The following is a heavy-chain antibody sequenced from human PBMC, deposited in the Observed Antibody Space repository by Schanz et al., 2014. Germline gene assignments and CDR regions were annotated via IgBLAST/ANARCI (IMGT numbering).Heavy chain of an antibody. CDR3: ARGGPAYYFDD. J-gene: IGHJ4*02. Sequence: EVQLLESGGGLVQPGGSLRLSCAASGFTFRGYAMSWVRQAPGRGLEWVSAISGSGGSTYYADSVKGRFTISRDNSRNTLYLQMNSLRAEDTAVYYCARGGPAYYFDDWGQGTLVTVSS. CDR2: ISGSGGST. V-gene: IGHV3-23*01. CDR1: GFTFRGYA.